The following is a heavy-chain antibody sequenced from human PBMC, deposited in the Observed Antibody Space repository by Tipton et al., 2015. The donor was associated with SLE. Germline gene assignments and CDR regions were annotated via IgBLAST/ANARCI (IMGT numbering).Heavy chain of an antibody. J-gene: IGHJ4*02. V-gene: IGHV4-59*01. CDR3: ARTDYYGLAGN. CDR1: GGSINNYY. CDR2: IYFDGST. Sequence: TLSLTCTVSGGSINNYYWTWIRQPPGKGLEWIGYIYFDGSTTYNPSLKSRVTISVDTSKNQFYLRLSSVTAADTAVYYCARTDYYGLAGNWVQGALVTVSS. D-gene: IGHD3-10*01.